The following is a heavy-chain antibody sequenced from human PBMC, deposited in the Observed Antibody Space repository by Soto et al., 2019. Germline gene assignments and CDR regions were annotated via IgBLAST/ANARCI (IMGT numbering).Heavy chain of an antibody. CDR1: GGSFSSSAYS. CDR2: IYQSGST. CDR3: ARELLFYDSDGFSWDDAFDI. D-gene: IGHD3-22*01. V-gene: IGHV4-30-2*01. J-gene: IGHJ3*02. Sequence: SETLSLTCAVSGGSFSSSAYSWSWIRQPPGKGLEWIGFIYQSGSTYYNPSLKSRVTMSLDRPKNQFSLKLSSVTAADTAVYYCARELLFYDSDGFSWDDAFDIWGQGTMVTVSS.